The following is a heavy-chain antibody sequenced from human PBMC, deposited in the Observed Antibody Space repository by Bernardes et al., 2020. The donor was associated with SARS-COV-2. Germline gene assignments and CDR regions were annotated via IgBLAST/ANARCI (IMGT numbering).Heavy chain of an antibody. CDR3: ARTFYYDRGGDSLFDL. D-gene: IGHD2-21*01. V-gene: IGHV1-2*02. CDR1: GYTFSDYY. J-gene: IGHJ4*02. Sequence: ASVKVSCTASGYTFSDYYIHWLRQAPGQGLEWMGWISPKSVATNHAQKFQGRVTLTRDTSISTDYMELSSLRSDDTAVYYCARTFYYDRGGDSLFDLWGQGTPVTVSS. CDR2: ISPKSVAT.